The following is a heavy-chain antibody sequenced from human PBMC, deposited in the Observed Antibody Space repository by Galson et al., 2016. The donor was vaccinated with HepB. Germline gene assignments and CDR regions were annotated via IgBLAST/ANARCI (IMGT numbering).Heavy chain of an antibody. D-gene: IGHD1-26*01. CDR3: AAWLLSGSYFLGAFDI. V-gene: IGHV3-21*01. J-gene: IGHJ3*02. Sequence: SLRLSCAASGFTFSSYSMNWVRQAPGKGLEWVSSISSSSSYIYCADSVKGRFTISRDNAKNSLYLQMNSLRAEDTAVYYCAAWLLSGSYFLGAFDIWGQGTMVTVSS. CDR1: GFTFSSYS. CDR2: ISSSSSYI.